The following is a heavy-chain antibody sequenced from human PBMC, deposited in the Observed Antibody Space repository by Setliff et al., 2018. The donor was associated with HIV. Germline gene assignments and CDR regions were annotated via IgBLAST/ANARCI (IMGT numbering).Heavy chain of an antibody. J-gene: IGHJ4*02. D-gene: IGHD3-9*01. CDR3: ARDRLRYFDWSLDY. V-gene: IGHV3-48*01. Sequence: GGSLRLSCAASGFTFSSYSMNWVRQAPGKGLEWLSYISSSSSSIYHADSVKGRFTISRDNSKNTLYLQMNSLRAEDTAVYYCARDRLRYFDWSLDYWGQGTLVTVSS. CDR2: ISSSSSSI. CDR1: GFTFSSYS.